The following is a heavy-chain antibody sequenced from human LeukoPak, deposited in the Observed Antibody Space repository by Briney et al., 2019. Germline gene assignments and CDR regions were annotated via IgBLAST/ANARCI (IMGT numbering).Heavy chain of an antibody. V-gene: IGHV4-59*01. CDR3: ARGTIAALYYFDY. Sequence: PSETLSLTCTVSGGSISSYYWSWIRQPPGKGLEWIGYIYYSGSTNYNPSLKSRVTISVDTSKNQFSLKLSSVTAADTAVYYCARGTIAALYYFDYWGQGTLVTVSS. CDR2: IYYSGST. CDR1: GGSISSYY. D-gene: IGHD6-6*01. J-gene: IGHJ4*02.